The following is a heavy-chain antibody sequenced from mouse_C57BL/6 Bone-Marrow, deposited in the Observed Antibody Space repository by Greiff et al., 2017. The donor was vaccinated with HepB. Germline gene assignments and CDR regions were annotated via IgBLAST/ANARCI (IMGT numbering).Heavy chain of an antibody. CDR3: ARIYDGYSYDVDD. CDR1: GFTFSDYG. Sequence: EVMLVESGGGLVKPGGSLKLSCAASGFTFSDYGMHWVRQAPEKGLEWVAYISSGSSTIYYADTVKGRFTISRDNAKNTLFLQMTSLRSEDTAMYYCARIYDGYSYDVDDWGQGTTRTVSS. CDR2: ISSGSSTI. J-gene: IGHJ2*01. D-gene: IGHD2-3*01. V-gene: IGHV5-17*01.